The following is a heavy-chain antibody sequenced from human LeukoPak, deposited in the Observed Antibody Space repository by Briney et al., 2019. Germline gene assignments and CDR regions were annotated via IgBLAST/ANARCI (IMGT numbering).Heavy chain of an antibody. V-gene: IGHV1-18*01. CDR1: GYTFTSYG. CDR2: ISGSTGNR. Sequence: ASVNVSCKASGYTFTSYGINWVRQAPGQGLEWMGWISGSTGNRKYEQKIQGRVTLTTDTSTRTAYMELRSLRSDDTAVYYCARGTVGGNDCYYMDVWGKGTTVTVSS. J-gene: IGHJ6*03. D-gene: IGHD4-11*01. CDR3: ARGTVGGNDCYYMDV.